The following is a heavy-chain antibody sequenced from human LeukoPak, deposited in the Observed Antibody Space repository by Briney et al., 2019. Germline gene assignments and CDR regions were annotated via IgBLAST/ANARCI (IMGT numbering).Heavy chain of an antibody. D-gene: IGHD3-9*01. CDR3: ARVGILTGYYYYDY. V-gene: IGHV3-23*01. CDR2: ISDSGHST. J-gene: IGHJ4*02. CDR1: GFTFTGYA. Sequence: GGSLRLSCAASGFTFTGYAMSWVRQAPGKGLEWVSAISDSGHSTDYADSVKGRFTISRDNSKNTLYLQMNSLRAEDTAVYYCARVGILTGYYYYDYWGQGTLVTVSS.